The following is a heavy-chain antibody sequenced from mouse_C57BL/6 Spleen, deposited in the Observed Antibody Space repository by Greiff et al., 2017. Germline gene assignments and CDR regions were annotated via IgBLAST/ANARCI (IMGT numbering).Heavy chain of an antibody. D-gene: IGHD1-1*01. CDR2: INYDGSST. J-gene: IGHJ1*03. CDR1: GFTFSDYY. CDR3: ARVYGSSYWYFDV. Sequence: EVKLVESEGGLVQPGSSMKLSCTASGFTFSDYYMAWVRQVPEKGLEWVANINYDGSSTYYLDSLKSRFIISRDNAKNILYLQMSSLKSEDTATXYCARVYGSSYWYFDVWGTGTTVTVSS. V-gene: IGHV5-16*01.